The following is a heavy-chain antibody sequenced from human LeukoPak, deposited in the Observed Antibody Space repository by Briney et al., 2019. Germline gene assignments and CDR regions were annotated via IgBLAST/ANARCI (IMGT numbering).Heavy chain of an antibody. D-gene: IGHD1-1*01. V-gene: IGHV4-34*01. CDR2: INHSGST. CDR3: ARRSWNLKVDY. J-gene: IGHJ4*02. Sequence: SETLSLTCAVYGGSFSGYYWSWIRQPPGKGLEWIGEINHSGSTNYNPSLKSRVTISVDTSKNQFSLKLSSVTAADTAVYYCARRSWNLKVDYWGQGTLVTVSS. CDR1: GGSFSGYY.